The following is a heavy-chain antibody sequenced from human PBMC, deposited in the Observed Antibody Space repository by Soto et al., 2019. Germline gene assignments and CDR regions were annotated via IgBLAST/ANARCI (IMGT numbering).Heavy chain of an antibody. D-gene: IGHD6-19*01. V-gene: IGHV3-21*01. CDR3: ANTLPTTAISVAAPYYYGMDV. CDR1: GFTFSSYS. CDR2: ISGCSTYI. J-gene: IGHJ6*02. Sequence: GGSLRLSCAASGFTFSSYSMNWVRQAPGKGLEWVSSISGCSTYIYYADSVKGRFTISRDNAKNSLYLQMNSLRAEDTAVYYCANTLPTTAISVAAPYYYGMDVWGQGTTVTVSS.